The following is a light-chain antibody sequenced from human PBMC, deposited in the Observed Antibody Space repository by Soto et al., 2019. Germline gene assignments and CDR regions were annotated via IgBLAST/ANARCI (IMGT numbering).Light chain of an antibody. Sequence: DIQMPQSQSSLFASVGVRVTITCRASQSINSYLNWYQQKPGKAPKLLIYAASSLQSGVPSRFSGSGSSTDFALTISSLQAEDPATYYRQQCYTDHTFGQGPKVDI. CDR3: QQCYTDHT. J-gene: IGKJ1*01. V-gene: IGKV1-39*01. CDR2: AAS. CDR1: QSINSY.